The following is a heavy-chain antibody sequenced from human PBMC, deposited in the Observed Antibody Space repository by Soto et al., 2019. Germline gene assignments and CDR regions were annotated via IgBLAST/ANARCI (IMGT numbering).Heavy chain of an antibody. Sequence: GASVKVSCKTSGGTFSTFGISWVRQAPGQGLEWMGGIIPFFGTAECSQKFEDRITITADESTNTVYMDLRSLTSEDPAIYYCARTAPMDAGDKYYYDFWGQGALVTVSS. CDR1: GGTFSTFG. V-gene: IGHV1-69*13. CDR2: IIPFFGTA. D-gene: IGHD3-16*01. CDR3: ARTAPMDAGDKYYYDF. J-gene: IGHJ4*02.